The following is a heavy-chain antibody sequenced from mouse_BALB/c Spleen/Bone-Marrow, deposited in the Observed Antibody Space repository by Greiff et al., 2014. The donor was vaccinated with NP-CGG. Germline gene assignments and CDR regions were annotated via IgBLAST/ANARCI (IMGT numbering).Heavy chain of an antibody. Sequence: VQLVESGAELVRPGSSVKISCKASGYEFSSYWMNWVKQRPGQGLEWIGQIYPGDGDTNYNGKFKGKATLTADKSSSTAYMQVSSLTSEDSAVYFCARVYYGSLDYWGQGTSVTVSS. J-gene: IGHJ4*01. V-gene: IGHV1-80*01. D-gene: IGHD2-1*01. CDR1: GYEFSSYW. CDR3: ARVYYGSLDY. CDR2: IYPGDGDT.